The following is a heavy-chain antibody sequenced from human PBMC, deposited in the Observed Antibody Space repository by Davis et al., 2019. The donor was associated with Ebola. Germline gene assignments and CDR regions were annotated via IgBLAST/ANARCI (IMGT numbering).Heavy chain of an antibody. CDR1: GFTFSSYA. CDR2: ISYDGSNK. Sequence: PGGSLRLSCAASGFTFSSYAMHWVRQAPGKGLEWVAVISYDGSNKYYADSVKGRFTISRDNSKNTLYLQMNSLRAEDTAVYYCARDTIFGVVIPPYYYYGMDIWGQGTTVTVSS. D-gene: IGHD3-3*01. V-gene: IGHV3-30*04. CDR3: ARDTIFGVVIPPYYYYGMDI. J-gene: IGHJ6*02.